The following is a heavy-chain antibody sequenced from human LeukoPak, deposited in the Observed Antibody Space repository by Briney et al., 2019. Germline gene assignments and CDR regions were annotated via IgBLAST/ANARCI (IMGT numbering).Heavy chain of an antibody. Sequence: GALRLSCAASGFTFSSYAMHWVRQAPGKGLEWVAVISYDGSNKYYADSVKGRFTISRDNSKNTLYLQMNSLRAEDTAVYYCARGRQPWTGAPKGAFDIWGQGTMVTVSS. CDR2: ISYDGSNK. D-gene: IGHD3-10*01. CDR3: ARGRQPWTGAPKGAFDI. J-gene: IGHJ3*02. V-gene: IGHV3-30-3*01. CDR1: GFTFSSYA.